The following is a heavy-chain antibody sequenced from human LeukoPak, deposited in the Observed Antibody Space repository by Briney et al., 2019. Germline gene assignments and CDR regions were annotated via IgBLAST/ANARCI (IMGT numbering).Heavy chain of an antibody. Sequence: SETLSLTCAVYGGSFSGYYCSWIRRPPGKGLEWIGEFNHSGSTNYNPSLKSRVTISVDTSKNQFSLNLSSVTAADTAAYYCARARPRDGYNYYFDYWGQGTLVTVSS. CDR1: GGSFSGYY. CDR2: FNHSGST. V-gene: IGHV4-34*01. D-gene: IGHD5-24*01. J-gene: IGHJ4*02. CDR3: ARARPRDGYNYYFDY.